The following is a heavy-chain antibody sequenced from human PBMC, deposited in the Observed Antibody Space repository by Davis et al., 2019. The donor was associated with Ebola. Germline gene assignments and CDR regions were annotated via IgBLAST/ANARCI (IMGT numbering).Heavy chain of an antibody. V-gene: IGHV4-34*01. D-gene: IGHD3-3*01. Sequence: MPGGSLRLSCAVYGGSFSGYYWSWIRQPPGKGLEWIGEINHSGSTNYNPSLKSRVTISVDTSKNQFSLKLSSVTAADTAVYYCARLKAHYDFWSGYYYYYYYGMDVWGQGTTVTVSS. CDR3: ARLKAHYDFWSGYYYYYYYGMDV. CDR1: GGSFSGYY. CDR2: INHSGST. J-gene: IGHJ6*02.